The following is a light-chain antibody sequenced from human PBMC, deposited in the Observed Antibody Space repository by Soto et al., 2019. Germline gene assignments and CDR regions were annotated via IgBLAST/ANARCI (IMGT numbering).Light chain of an antibody. CDR3: QQVISYPPS. Sequence: DIQLTQSPSFLSASVGDRVTITCRASQGVSTFLAWYQQRPGKAPKLLIYAASTLQSGVPSRFSGSGSGTEFTLTISSLQPEDFASYYWQQVISYPPSFGPGTKVDIK. J-gene: IGKJ3*01. CDR2: AAS. CDR1: QGVSTF. V-gene: IGKV1-9*01.